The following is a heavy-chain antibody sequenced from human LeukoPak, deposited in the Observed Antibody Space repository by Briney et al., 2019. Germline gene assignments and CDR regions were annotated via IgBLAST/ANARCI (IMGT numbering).Heavy chain of an antibody. CDR1: GYTFTGYY. CDR3: ARDFSQFPVYYFHY. V-gene: IGHV1-2*02. J-gene: IGHJ4*02. Sequence: ASVKVSCKASGYTFTGYYIHWVRQAPGQGLEWMGWINPNSGGTNYAQKFQGRVTMTRDTSISTAYMELTSLRSEDTAVYYCARDFSQFPVYYFHYWGQGTLVTVSS. CDR2: INPNSGGT. D-gene: IGHD3-3*02.